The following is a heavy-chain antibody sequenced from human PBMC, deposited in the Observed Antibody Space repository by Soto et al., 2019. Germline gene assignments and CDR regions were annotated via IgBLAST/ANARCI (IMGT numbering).Heavy chain of an antibody. CDR3: ARDRIEYCSGGSCDNYFDY. J-gene: IGHJ4*02. CDR2: IIPILGIA. Sequence: ASVKVSCKASGGTFSSYAISWVRPAPGQGLEWMGGIIPILGIANYTQKFLGRVTITADKSTSTAYMELSSLRSEETAVYYCARDRIEYCSGGSCDNYFDYWGQGTLVTVSS. CDR1: GGTFSSYA. D-gene: IGHD2-15*01. V-gene: IGHV1-69*10.